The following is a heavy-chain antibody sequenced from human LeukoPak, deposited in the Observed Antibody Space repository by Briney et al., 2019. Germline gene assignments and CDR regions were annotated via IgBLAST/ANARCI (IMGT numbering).Heavy chain of an antibody. CDR1: GYTFTSFV. CDR2: ISTYNGNT. V-gene: IGHV1-18*01. J-gene: IGHJ4*02. CDR3: ARDDKADN. Sequence: GASVKVSCKASGYTFTSFVITWVRQAPGQGLEWMGWISTYNGNTNYAQKFQGRVTMTTDTSTSTAYMELRSLRSDDTAVYYCARDDKADNWGQGTLVTVSS.